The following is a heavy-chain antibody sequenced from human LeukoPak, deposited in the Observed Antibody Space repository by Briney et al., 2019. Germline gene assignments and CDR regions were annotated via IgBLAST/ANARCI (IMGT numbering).Heavy chain of an antibody. CDR3: ARNIVGATGGNWFDP. V-gene: IGHV3-33*01. CDR1: GFTFSSYG. D-gene: IGHD1-26*01. CDR2: IWYDGSNK. Sequence: GGSLRLSCAASGFTFSSYGMHWVHQAPGKGLEWVAVIWYDGSNKYYADSVKGRFTISRDNSKNTLYLQMNSLRAEDTAVYYCARNIVGATGGNWFDPWGQGTLVTVSS. J-gene: IGHJ5*02.